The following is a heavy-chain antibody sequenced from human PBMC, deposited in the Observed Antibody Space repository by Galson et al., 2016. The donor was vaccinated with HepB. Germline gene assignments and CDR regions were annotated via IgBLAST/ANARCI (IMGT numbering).Heavy chain of an antibody. CDR3: AKDRYYHGSGSRAFFEY. CDR1: GFSFTTYA. V-gene: IGHV3-30*18. J-gene: IGHJ4*02. D-gene: IGHD3-10*01. Sequence: SLRLSCAASGFSFTTYAVHWVRQTPGKGLEWVATVSFDGTNKSYGDSVRGRFTISRDNSKNTLYLQMNSLKTEDTALYYCAKDRYYHGSGSRAFFEYWGQGTLVIVSS. CDR2: VSFDGTNK.